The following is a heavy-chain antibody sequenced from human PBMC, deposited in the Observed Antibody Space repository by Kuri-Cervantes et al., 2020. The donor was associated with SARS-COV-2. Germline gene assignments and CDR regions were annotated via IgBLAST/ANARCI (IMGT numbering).Heavy chain of an antibody. V-gene: IGHV4-59*01. CDR1: GASMSSNF. CDR2: VDHNGNG. CDR3: ARRKSDYYDSSGKSYAFAI. J-gene: IGHJ3*02. Sequence: SETLSLTCNVSGASMSSNFWSWIRQPPGKGLEWIGYVDHNGNGNYNPSLKSRVTMAVDMSKNQFSLKLSSVTAAGTAVYYCARRKSDYYDSSGKSYAFAIWGQGKRVTGSS. D-gene: IGHD3-22*01.